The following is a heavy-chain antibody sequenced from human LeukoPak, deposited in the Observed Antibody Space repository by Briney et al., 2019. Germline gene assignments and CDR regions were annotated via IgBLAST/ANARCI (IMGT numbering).Heavy chain of an antibody. CDR1: GYTFTSYY. J-gene: IGHJ4*02. D-gene: IGHD2-2*01. CDR2: INPSGGST. CDR3: ARVPYCSSTSCSTFDY. Sequence: ASVNVSCKASGYTFTSYYMHWVRQAPGQGLEWMGIINPSGGSTSYAQKFQGRVTMTRDTSTSTVYMELSSLRSEDTAVYYCARVPYCSSTSCSTFDYWGQGTLVTVSS. V-gene: IGHV1-46*01.